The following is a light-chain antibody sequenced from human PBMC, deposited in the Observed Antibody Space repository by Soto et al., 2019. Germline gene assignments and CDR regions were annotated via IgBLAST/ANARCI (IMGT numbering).Light chain of an antibody. CDR1: SSDSGESNY. CDR2: EAR. J-gene: IGLJ1*01. V-gene: IGLV2-14*01. Sequence: TRPGSVCWSRGQSNTISCPGTSSDSGESNYVSWYQQHPGRAPRLLIYEARYRPSGVSHRFSRSKFGNPASLTISGLHAGVEAHYHCSSYSRGSTLYVFGTRTKFTIL. CDR3: SSYSRGSTLYV.